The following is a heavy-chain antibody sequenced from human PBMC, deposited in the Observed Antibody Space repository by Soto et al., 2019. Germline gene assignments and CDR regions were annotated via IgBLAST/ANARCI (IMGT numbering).Heavy chain of an antibody. V-gene: IGHV4-39*01. J-gene: IGHJ3*02. Sequence: SETLSLTCTVSGGSISSSSYYWGWIRQPPGKGLEWIGSIYYSGSTYYNPSLKSRVTISVDTSKNQFSLKLSSVTAADTAVYYCARHDGYTYYDFWSGYWAFDIWGQGTMVTVS. D-gene: IGHD3-3*01. CDR1: GGSISSSSYY. CDR2: IYYSGST. CDR3: ARHDGYTYYDFWSGYWAFDI.